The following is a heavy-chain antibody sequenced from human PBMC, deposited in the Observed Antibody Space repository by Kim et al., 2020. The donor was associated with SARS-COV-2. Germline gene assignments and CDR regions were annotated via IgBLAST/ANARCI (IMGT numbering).Heavy chain of an antibody. V-gene: IGHV3-30-3*01. CDR1: GFIFSRYA. CDR3: ARDREGYIDY. Sequence: GGSLRLSFAASGFIFSRYAMYWVRQAPGKGLEWVALISFDGVNKYYPDSVQGRLTISRDNPKSTLYLQMNSLRTEDTAMYYCARDREGYIDYWGQGTLVTVSS. CDR2: ISFDGVNK. J-gene: IGHJ4*02.